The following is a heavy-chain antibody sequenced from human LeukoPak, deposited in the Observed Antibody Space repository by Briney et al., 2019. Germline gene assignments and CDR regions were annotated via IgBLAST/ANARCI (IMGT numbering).Heavy chain of an antibody. CDR2: ISSSGSII. Sequence: QPGGSLRLSCAASGFTFRSYEMKWVRQAPGKGLEWVSYISSSGSIIYYADSVKGRFTISRDTAKNSLYLQMNSLRAEDTAVYYCASGRNEHITIFGVVTDYWGQGTLVTVSS. V-gene: IGHV3-48*03. CDR1: GFTFRSYE. CDR3: ASGRNEHITIFGVVTDY. J-gene: IGHJ4*02. D-gene: IGHD3-3*01.